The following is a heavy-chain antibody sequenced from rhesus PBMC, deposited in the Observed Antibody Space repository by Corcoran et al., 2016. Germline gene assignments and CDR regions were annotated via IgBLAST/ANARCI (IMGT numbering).Heavy chain of an antibody. V-gene: IGHV4-99*02. D-gene: IGHD4-35*01. CDR3: ARGCGDYFSGGLDS. CDR2: IRGTGGIP. Sequence: QVQLQESGPGLVKPSETLSLTCAVSGYSISSGYYWGWIRQPPGQGLEYIGYIRGTGGIPYCKPSLKSRVTISRDTSKNQFSLKLSAVTAADTAVYYGARGCGDYFSGGLDSWGQGVVVTVSS. J-gene: IGHJ6*01. CDR1: GYSISSGYY.